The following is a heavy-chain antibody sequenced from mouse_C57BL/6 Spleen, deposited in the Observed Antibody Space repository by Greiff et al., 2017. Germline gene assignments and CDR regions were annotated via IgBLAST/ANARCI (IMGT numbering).Heavy chain of an antibody. J-gene: IGHJ4*01. CDR2: IYPGDGDT. V-gene: IGHV1-82*01. CDR3: ARPDGYYPYYYAMDY. Sequence: LQQSGPELVKPGASVKISCKASGYAFSSSWMNWVKQRPGKGLEWIGRIYPGDGDTNYNGKCKGKATLTADKSSSTAYMQLSSLTSEDSAVYFCARPDGYYPYYYAMDYWGQGTSVTVSS. CDR1: GYAFSSSW. D-gene: IGHD2-3*01.